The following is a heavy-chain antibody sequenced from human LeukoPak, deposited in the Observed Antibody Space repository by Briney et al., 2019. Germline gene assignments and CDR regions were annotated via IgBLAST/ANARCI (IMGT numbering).Heavy chain of an antibody. V-gene: IGHV4-31*03. Sequence: PSQTLSLTCTVSGGSISSGGYYWSWIRQHPGKGLEWTGYIYYSGSTYYNPSLKSRVTISVDTSKNQFSLKLSSVTAADTAVYYCAQTVTGWFDPWGQGTLVTVSS. CDR1: GGSISSGGYY. CDR3: AQTVTGWFDP. D-gene: IGHD4-17*01. CDR2: IYYSGST. J-gene: IGHJ5*02.